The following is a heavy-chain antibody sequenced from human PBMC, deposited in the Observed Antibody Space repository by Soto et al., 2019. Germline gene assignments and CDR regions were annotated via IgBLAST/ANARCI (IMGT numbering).Heavy chain of an antibody. V-gene: IGHV3-73*01. CDR2: IRSKANSYAT. J-gene: IGHJ4*02. Sequence: QTGGSLRLSCAASGFTFSGSAMHWVRQASGKGLEWVGRIRSKANSYATAYAASVKGRFTISRDDSKNTAYLQMNSLKTEDTAVYYCTPSGWPYYFDYWGQGTLVTVSS. D-gene: IGHD6-19*01. CDR3: TPSGWPYYFDY. CDR1: GFTFSGSA.